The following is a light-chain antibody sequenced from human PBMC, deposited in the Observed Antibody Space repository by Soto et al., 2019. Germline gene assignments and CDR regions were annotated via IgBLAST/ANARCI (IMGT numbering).Light chain of an antibody. V-gene: IGKV1-27*01. CDR3: QKYDSAPFT. J-gene: IGKJ3*01. CDR2: DAS. Sequence: DIQMTQSPSSLSASVGGRVNITRRASQGISNYLAWYQQKPGKVPKFLIYDASTLQSGVPSRFSGSGSGTDFTLTISSLQPEDVATYYCQKYDSAPFTFGHGTELDI. CDR1: QGISNY.